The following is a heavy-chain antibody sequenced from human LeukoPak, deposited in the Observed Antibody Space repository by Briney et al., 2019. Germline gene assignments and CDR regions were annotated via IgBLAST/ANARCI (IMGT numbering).Heavy chain of an antibody. D-gene: IGHD1-14*01. V-gene: IGHV4-59*01. CDR1: GGSINNYY. CDR3: ARLAPGMSLDY. CDR2: IYYTGST. Sequence: PSETLSLTCIVSGGSINNYYWTWIRQPPGKGLEWIGYIYYTGSTNYNSSLKSRVTISVDTSNNHFSLKLSSVTAADTAVYYCARLAPGMSLDYWGQGTLVTLSS. J-gene: IGHJ4*02.